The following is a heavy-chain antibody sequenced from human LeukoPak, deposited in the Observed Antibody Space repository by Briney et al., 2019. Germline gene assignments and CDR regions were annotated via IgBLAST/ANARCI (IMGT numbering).Heavy chain of an antibody. J-gene: IGHJ3*02. Sequence: GGSLRLSCAASGFTFSSYGMSWVRQAPGKGLEWVSAISGSGGRTYYADSVRGRFTISRDNAKNSLYLQMNSLRAEDTAVYYCARTKGLERPVSHAFDIWGQGTMVTVSS. D-gene: IGHD1-1*01. CDR2: ISGSGGRT. V-gene: IGHV3-23*01. CDR1: GFTFSSYG. CDR3: ARTKGLERPVSHAFDI.